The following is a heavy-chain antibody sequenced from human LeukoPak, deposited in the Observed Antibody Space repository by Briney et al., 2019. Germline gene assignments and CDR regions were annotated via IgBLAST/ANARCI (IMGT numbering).Heavy chain of an antibody. Sequence: GGSLRLSCAASGFTFSSYGFYWVRQPPGKGLEWVALIWFDGSKKYYADSVKGRFTISRDSAKNTLYLQMNSLRAEDTAVYYCARHRLYWFDPWGQGTLVTVSS. CDR3: ARHRLYWFDP. V-gene: IGHV3-33*07. D-gene: IGHD3-22*01. CDR1: GFTFSSYG. CDR2: IWFDGSKK. J-gene: IGHJ5*02.